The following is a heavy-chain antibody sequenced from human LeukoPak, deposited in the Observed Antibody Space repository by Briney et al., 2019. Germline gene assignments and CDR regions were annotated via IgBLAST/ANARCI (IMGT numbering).Heavy chain of an antibody. CDR2: IYYSGSA. CDR3: ARYDWGKYFDY. D-gene: IGHD3-16*01. J-gene: IGHJ4*02. CDR1: GGSISSYY. Sequence: PSQTLSLTCTVSGGSISSYYWSWIRQPPGKGLEWIGYIYYSGSANYNPSLKSRVTMSVDTSKNQFSLKLSSVTAADTAVYYCARYDWGKYFDYWGQGTLVTLSS. V-gene: IGHV4-59*01.